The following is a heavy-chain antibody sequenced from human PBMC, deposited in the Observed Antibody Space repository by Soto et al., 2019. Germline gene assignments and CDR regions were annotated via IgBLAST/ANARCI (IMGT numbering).Heavy chain of an antibody. J-gene: IGHJ4*02. Sequence: GGSLRLSCSASGFSFSHYAMHWVRQAPGKGLEYVSEISSNGGNTYYADSVKGRFTISRDNSKNTLYLQMSSLRAEDTAVYYCVKVWGGYYFDYWGQGTLVTVSS. D-gene: IGHD7-27*01. CDR1: GFSFSHYA. CDR2: ISSNGGNT. CDR3: VKVWGGYYFDY. V-gene: IGHV3-64D*08.